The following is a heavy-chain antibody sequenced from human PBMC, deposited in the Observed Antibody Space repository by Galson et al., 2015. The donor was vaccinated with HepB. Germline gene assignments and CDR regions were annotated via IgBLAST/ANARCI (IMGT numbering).Heavy chain of an antibody. CDR1: GFTFSDYA. D-gene: IGHD3-10*01. Sequence: SLRLSCAASGFTFSDYAMHWVRQVPGKGPEWVAGINWNSGGIHYADSVQGRFSISRDNAKNSLYLQMNGLSPEDSALYYCAKDMWIRGHHRWSLFDYWGQGTVVTVSS. CDR3: AKDMWIRGHHRWSLFDY. V-gene: IGHV3-9*01. CDR2: INWNSGGI. J-gene: IGHJ4*02.